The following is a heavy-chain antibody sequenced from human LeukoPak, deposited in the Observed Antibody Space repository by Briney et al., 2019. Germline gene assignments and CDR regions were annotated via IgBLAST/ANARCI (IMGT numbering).Heavy chain of an antibody. D-gene: IGHD1-26*01. J-gene: IGHJ4*02. CDR1: GGSTSSGDYY. CDR2: IYYSGST. CDR3: ARVKWELPDY. V-gene: IGHV4-30-4*08. Sequence: SETLSLTCTVSGGSTSSGDYYWSWIRQPPGKGLEWIGYIYYSGSTYYNPSLKSRVTISVDTSKNQFSLKLSSVTAADTAVYYCARVKWELPDYWGQGTLVTVSS.